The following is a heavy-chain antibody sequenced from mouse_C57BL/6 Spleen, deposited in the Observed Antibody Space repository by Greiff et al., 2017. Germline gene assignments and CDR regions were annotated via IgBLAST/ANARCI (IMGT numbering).Heavy chain of an antibody. CDR1: GFTFSDYG. CDR3: ARPIYYDYDEFAY. Sequence: VQLQQSGGGLVKPGGSLKLSCAASGFTFSDYGMHWVRQAPEKGLEWVAYIRSGRSTIHYADKVKGPFTISRDNAKNTLFLQMTRLWSEDTAIYYCARPIYYDYDEFAYWGQGTLVTVSA. CDR2: IRSGRSTI. D-gene: IGHD2-4*01. V-gene: IGHV5-17*01. J-gene: IGHJ3*01.